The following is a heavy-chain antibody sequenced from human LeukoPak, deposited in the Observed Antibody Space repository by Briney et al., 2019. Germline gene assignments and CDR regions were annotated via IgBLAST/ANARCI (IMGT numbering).Heavy chain of an antibody. CDR1: GGSISSYY. CDR3: AREGITGTPDY. Sequence: SETLSLTCTVSGGSISSYYWSWIRQPPGKGLEWIGYIYYSGGTNYNPSLKSRVTISVDTSKNQFSLKLSSVTAADTAVYYCAREGITGTPDYWGQGTLVTVSS. V-gene: IGHV4-59*01. D-gene: IGHD1-20*01. CDR2: IYYSGGT. J-gene: IGHJ4*02.